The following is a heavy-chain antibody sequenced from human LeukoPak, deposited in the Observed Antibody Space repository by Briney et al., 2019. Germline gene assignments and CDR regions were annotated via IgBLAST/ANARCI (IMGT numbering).Heavy chain of an antibody. CDR3: ARDQRSCSGGSCYPGWFAP. J-gene: IGHJ5*02. CDR1: GGTFSSYA. Sequence: GASVKVSCKASGGTFSSYAISWVRQAPGQGLEWMGWINPSGGTNYAQKFQGRDTMTRDTSISTAYMELSRLRSDDTAVYYCARDQRSCSGGSCYPGWFAPWGQGTLVTVSS. V-gene: IGHV1-2*02. CDR2: INPSGGT. D-gene: IGHD2-15*01.